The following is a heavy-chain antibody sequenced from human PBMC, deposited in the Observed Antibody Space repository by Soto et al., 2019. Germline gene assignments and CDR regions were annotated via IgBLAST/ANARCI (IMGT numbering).Heavy chain of an antibody. V-gene: IGHV3-30*18. Sequence: GGSLRLSCAASGFTFCSYGMHWVRQAPGKGLEWVAVISYDGSNKYYADSVKGRFTISRDNSKNTLYLQMNSLRAEDTAVYYCAKVYDSSGYYRESAFDIWGQGTMVTVSS. CDR2: ISYDGSNK. CDR1: GFTFCSYG. D-gene: IGHD3-22*01. CDR3: AKVYDSSGYYRESAFDI. J-gene: IGHJ3*02.